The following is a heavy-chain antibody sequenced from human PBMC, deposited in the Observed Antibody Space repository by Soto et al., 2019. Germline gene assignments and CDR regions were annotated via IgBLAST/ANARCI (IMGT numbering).Heavy chain of an antibody. J-gene: IGHJ6*03. D-gene: IGHD1-20*01. CDR3: AREGYNWNYYYYYYMDV. Sequence: EVQLVESGGGLVQPGGSLRLSCAASGFTFSSYWMHWVRQAPGKGLVWVSRINSDGSSTSYADSVKGRFTISRDNAKNTLYLQMNSLGAEDTAVYYCAREGYNWNYYYYYYMDVWGKGTTVTVSS. CDR1: GFTFSSYW. V-gene: IGHV3-74*01. CDR2: INSDGSST.